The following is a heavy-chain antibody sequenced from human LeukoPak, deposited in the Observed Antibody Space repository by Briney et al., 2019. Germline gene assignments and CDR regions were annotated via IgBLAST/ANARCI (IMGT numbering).Heavy chain of an antibody. CDR1: GGTFSSYA. Sequence: ASVKVSCKASGGTFSSYAISWVRQAPGQGLEWMGWISSHNGDTKYAQKFQGRITMTTDASTSTAYMELGSLTSDDTAIYYCARWGNSNWWEHLGDYWGQGTLVTVSS. CDR2: ISSHNGDT. D-gene: IGHD4-11*01. V-gene: IGHV1-18*01. J-gene: IGHJ4*02. CDR3: ARWGNSNWWEHLGDY.